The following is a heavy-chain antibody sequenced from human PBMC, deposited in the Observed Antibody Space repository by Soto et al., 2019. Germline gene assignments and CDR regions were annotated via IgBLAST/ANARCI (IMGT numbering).Heavy chain of an antibody. CDR2: IYYSGST. J-gene: IGHJ5*02. V-gene: IGHV4-39*01. D-gene: IGHD4-17*01. CDR3: ARAVLYDYGDSNWFDP. CDR1: GGSISSSSYY. Sequence: SQTLSLTCTVSGGSISSSSYYWGWIRQPPGKGLEWIGSIYYSGSTYYNPSLKSRVTISVDTSKNQFSLKLSSVTAADTAVYYCARAVLYDYGDSNWFDPWGQGTLVTVSS.